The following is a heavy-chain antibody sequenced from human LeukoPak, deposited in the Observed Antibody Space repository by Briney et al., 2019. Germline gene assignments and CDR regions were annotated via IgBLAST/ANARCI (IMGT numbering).Heavy chain of an antibody. V-gene: IGHV4-4*09. CDR3: TSYCSSTSCLGWFDP. CDR2: IYTSGST. J-gene: IGHJ5*02. D-gene: IGHD2-2*01. Sequence: SGTLSLTCTVSGGSISSYYWSWIRQPPGKGLEWIGYIYTSGSTNYNPSLKSRVTISVDTSKNQFSLKLSSVTAADTAVYYWTSYCSSTSCLGWFDPWGQGTLVTVSS. CDR1: GGSISSYY.